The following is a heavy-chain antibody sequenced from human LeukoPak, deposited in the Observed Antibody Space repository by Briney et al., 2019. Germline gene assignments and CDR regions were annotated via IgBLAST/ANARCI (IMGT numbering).Heavy chain of an antibody. D-gene: IGHD2-8*01. CDR1: EFTVSGNY. Sequence: PGGSLRLSCAASEFTVSGNYMSWVRQAPGKGLEWVSAISGSGGSTYYADSVKGRFTISRDNSKNTLYLQMNSLRAEDTAVYYCAKTLGPTKYGHAYYFDYWGQGTLVTVSS. V-gene: IGHV3-23*01. CDR3: AKTLGPTKYGHAYYFDY. J-gene: IGHJ4*02. CDR2: ISGSGGST.